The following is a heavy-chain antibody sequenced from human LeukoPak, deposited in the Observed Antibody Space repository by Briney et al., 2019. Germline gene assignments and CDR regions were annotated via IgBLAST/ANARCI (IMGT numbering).Heavy chain of an antibody. CDR2: IRSKAYGGTT. J-gene: IGHJ4*02. V-gene: IGHV3-49*04. D-gene: IGHD6-13*01. Sequence: PGRSLRLSCTASGFTFGDYAMSWVRQAPGKGLEWVGFIRSKAYGGTTEYAASVKGRFTISRDDSKSIAYLQMNSLKTEDTAVYYCSVLAAQGYWGQGTLVTVSS. CDR3: SVLAAQGY. CDR1: GFTFGDYA.